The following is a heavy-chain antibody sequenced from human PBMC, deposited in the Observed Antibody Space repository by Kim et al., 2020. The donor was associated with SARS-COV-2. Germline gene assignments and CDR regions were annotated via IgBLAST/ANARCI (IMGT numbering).Heavy chain of an antibody. Sequence: GESLKISCKGSGYSFTSYWIGWVRQMPGKGLEWMGIIYPGDSDTRYSPSFQGQVTISADKSISTAYLQWSSLKASDTAMYYCARRRASYCSSTSCYGYYFDYWGQGTLVTVSS. CDR2: IYPGDSDT. CDR1: GYSFTSYW. D-gene: IGHD2-2*01. J-gene: IGHJ4*02. CDR3: ARRRASYCSSTSCYGYYFDY. V-gene: IGHV5-51*01.